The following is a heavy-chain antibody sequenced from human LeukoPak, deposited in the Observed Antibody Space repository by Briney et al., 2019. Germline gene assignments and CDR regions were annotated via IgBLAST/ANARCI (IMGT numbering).Heavy chain of an antibody. D-gene: IGHD5-18*01. CDR2: ISYDGSNK. J-gene: IGHJ4*02. CDR1: GFTFSSYA. Sequence: GGSLRLSCAASGFTFSSYAMHWVRQAPGKGLEWVAVISYDGSNKYYADSVKGRFTISRDNAKNSLYLQMNSLRAEDTAVYYCARVLDTAMAYFDYWGQGTLVTVSS. V-gene: IGHV3-30-3*01. CDR3: ARVLDTAMAYFDY.